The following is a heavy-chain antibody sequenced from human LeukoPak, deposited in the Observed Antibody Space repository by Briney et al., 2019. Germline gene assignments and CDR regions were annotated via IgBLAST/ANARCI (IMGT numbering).Heavy chain of an antibody. D-gene: IGHD3-9*01. Sequence: PGGSLRLSCAASGFTFNDYSMNWVRQAPGKGLEWVSSISSSSSYIYYADSVKGRFTISRDNARNSLYLQMNSLRAEDTAVYYCARGGRSTYFDWSPDYWGQGTLVTVSS. V-gene: IGHV3-21*01. CDR2: ISSSSSYI. CDR1: GFTFNDYS. J-gene: IGHJ4*02. CDR3: ARGGRSTYFDWSPDY.